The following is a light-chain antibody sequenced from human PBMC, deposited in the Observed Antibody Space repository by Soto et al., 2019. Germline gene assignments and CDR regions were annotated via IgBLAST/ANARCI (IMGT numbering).Light chain of an antibody. Sequence: VVLTQSPATLSVSPGERATLSYGASQSVSSNLAWYQQKPGQAPRLLIYGASTRATGIPARFSGSGSGTEFTLTISSLQSEDFAVYYCQQYNNWPLTFGGGTKVDIK. V-gene: IGKV3-15*01. J-gene: IGKJ4*01. CDR3: QQYNNWPLT. CDR2: GAS. CDR1: QSVSSN.